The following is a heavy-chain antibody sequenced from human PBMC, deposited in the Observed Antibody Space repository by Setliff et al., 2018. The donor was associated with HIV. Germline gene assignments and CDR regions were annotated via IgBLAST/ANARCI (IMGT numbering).Heavy chain of an antibody. J-gene: IGHJ4*02. Sequence: SVKVSCKASGYTFTNYGISWVRQAPGQGLEWMGRIIPIFGTANYAQKFQGRVTITADKSTSTAYMELSSLRSEDTAVYYCAIQQQLLGIDFDYWGQGTLVTVSS. V-gene: IGHV1-69*06. D-gene: IGHD6-13*01. CDR2: IIPIFGTA. CDR3: AIQQQLLGIDFDY. CDR1: GYTFTNYG.